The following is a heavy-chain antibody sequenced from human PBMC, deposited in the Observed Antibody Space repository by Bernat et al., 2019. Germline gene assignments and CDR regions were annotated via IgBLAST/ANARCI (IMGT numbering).Heavy chain of an antibody. D-gene: IGHD2-2*01. J-gene: IGHJ5*02. V-gene: IGHV1-18*01. CDR1: GYRFTSYG. CDR3: ARDWGASCSNTSGHAFDT. CDR2: ISAYNANI. Sequence: QVRLVQSGVEVKKSGASVKVSCKVSGYRFTSYGISWLRQTPGQGREWMGWISAYNANINYAQKFQGRVTMTTDTSTSTAYMDLRGLRSNDTAVYYCARDWGASCSNTSGHAFDTWGQGTLVSVSS.